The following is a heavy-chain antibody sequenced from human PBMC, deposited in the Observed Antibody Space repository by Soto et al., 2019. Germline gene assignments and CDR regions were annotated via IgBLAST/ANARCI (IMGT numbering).Heavy chain of an antibody. J-gene: IGHJ4*02. CDR2: ISANGRNT. CDR1: GFTFSSYA. CDR3: AKDLSSIGWLALVPPFAS. V-gene: IGHV3-23*01. Sequence: EVHLLESGGNVVQPGVSLSLTCAASGFTFSSYAMNWVRQAPGKGLEWVSSISANGRNTYYADSVKGRFTISRDTSKNTLYLHLNSLTVADTAIYYFAKDLSSIGWLALVPPFASGGQGTLVTVSS. D-gene: IGHD5-18*01.